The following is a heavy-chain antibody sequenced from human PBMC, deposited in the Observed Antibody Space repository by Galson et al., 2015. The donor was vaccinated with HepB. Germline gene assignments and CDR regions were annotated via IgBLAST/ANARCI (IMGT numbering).Heavy chain of an antibody. Sequence: SLRLSCAASGFTFTSYDMTWVRQAPGKGLEWVSVIDTSGGHTSYADSVKGRFTISRDNSKSTLSLQMNSLRVEDTAIYYCASYRVTAGRWFDPWGQGTLATVSS. CDR2: IDTSGGHT. J-gene: IGHJ5*02. CDR1: GFTFTSYD. V-gene: IGHV3-23*01. CDR3: ASYRVTAGRWFDP. D-gene: IGHD2-2*01.